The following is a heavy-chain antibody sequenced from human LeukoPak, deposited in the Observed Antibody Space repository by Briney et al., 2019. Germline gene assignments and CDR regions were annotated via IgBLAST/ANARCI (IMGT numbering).Heavy chain of an antibody. J-gene: IGHJ4*02. CDR1: GFTFSSYS. CDR3: ARGGVVRGVSDY. D-gene: IGHD3-10*01. V-gene: IGHV3-21*01. Sequence: GGSLRPSCAASGFTFSSYSMNWVRQAPGKGLEWVSSISSSSSYIYYADSVKGRFTISRDNAKNSLYLQMNSLRAEDTAVYYCARGGVVRGVSDYWGQGTLVTVSS. CDR2: ISSSSSYI.